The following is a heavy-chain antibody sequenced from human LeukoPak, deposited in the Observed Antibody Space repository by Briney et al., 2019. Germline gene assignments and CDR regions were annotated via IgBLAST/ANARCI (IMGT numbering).Heavy chain of an antibody. J-gene: IGHJ5*02. CDR2: INHSGST. CDR1: GGSFSGYY. D-gene: IGHD6-13*01. CDR3: ATTVAAGRLNWFDP. V-gene: IGHV4-34*01. Sequence: SETLSLTCAVYGGSFSGYYWSWIRQPPGKGLEWIGEINHSGSTNYNPSLKSRVTISVDTSKNQFSLKLSSVTAADTAVYYCATTVAAGRLNWFDPWGQGTPVTVSS.